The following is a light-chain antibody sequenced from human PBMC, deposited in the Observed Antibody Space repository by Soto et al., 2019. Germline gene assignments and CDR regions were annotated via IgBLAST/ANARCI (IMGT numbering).Light chain of an antibody. CDR3: QQYDNLLFT. CDR2: DAS. J-gene: IGKJ3*01. Sequence: DIPMTQSPSSLSASVGDRVTITCQASQDISNYLNWYQQKPGKAPKLLIYDASNLETGVPSRFSGSGSGTDFTFTISSLQPEDIATYYCQQYDNLLFTFGPGDQSGYQT. V-gene: IGKV1-33*01. CDR1: QDISNY.